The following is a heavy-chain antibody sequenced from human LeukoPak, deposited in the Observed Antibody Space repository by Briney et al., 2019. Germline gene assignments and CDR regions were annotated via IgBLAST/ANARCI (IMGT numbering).Heavy chain of an antibody. CDR2: ISSSSSYI. Sequence: GGSLRLSCAASGFTFSSYSMNWVRQAPGKGLEWVSSISSSSSYIYYADSVKGRFTISRDNAKNSLYLQMNSLRAEDTAVYYCARDRTTVVSNFDYWGQGTLVTVSS. J-gene: IGHJ4*02. CDR1: GFTFSSYS. D-gene: IGHD4-23*01. V-gene: IGHV3-21*01. CDR3: ARDRTTVVSNFDY.